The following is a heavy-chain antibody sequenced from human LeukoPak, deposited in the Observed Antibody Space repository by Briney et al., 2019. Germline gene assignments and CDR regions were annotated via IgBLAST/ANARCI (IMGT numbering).Heavy chain of an antibody. V-gene: IGHV3-30-3*01. CDR3: AKAGRDFWSGPSMDV. CDR1: GFTFSSYA. D-gene: IGHD3-3*01. Sequence: GGSLRLSCAASGFTFSSYAMHWVRQAPGKGLEWVAVISYDGSNKYYADSVKGRFTISRDNSKNTLYLQMNSLRAEDTAVYYCAKAGRDFWSGPSMDVWGKGTTVTVSS. CDR2: ISYDGSNK. J-gene: IGHJ6*03.